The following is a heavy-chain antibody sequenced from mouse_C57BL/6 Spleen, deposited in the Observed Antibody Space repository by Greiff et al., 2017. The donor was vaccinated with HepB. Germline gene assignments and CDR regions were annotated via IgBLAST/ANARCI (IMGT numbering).Heavy chain of an antibody. CDR2: ISSGGDYI. CDR1: GFTFSSYA. J-gene: IGHJ1*03. V-gene: IGHV5-9-1*02. D-gene: IGHD2-1*01. CDR3: TREGTYGNYGYFDV. Sequence: EVNVVESGEGLVKPGGSLKLSCAASGFTFSSYAMSWVRQTPEKRLEWVAYISSGGDYIYYADTVKGRFTISRDNARNTLYLQMSSLKSEDTAMYYCTREGTYGNYGYFDVWGTGTTVTVSS.